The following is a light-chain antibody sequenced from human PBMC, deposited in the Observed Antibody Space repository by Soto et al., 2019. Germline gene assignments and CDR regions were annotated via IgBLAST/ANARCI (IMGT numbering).Light chain of an antibody. CDR3: QQYGSSPLST. Sequence: EIVLTQSPGTLSLSPGERATLSCRASQSVSSSYLAWYQQKPGQAPRLLIYDASSRATGIPDRFSGSGSGTDFTLTISRLEPEDFAVYYCQQYGSSPLSTFGPGTKVDIK. CDR2: DAS. V-gene: IGKV3-20*01. J-gene: IGKJ3*01. CDR1: QSVSSSY.